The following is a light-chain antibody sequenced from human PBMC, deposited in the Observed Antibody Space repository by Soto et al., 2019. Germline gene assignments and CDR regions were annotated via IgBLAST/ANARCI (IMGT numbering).Light chain of an antibody. CDR3: SSYTSSSLYV. V-gene: IGLV2-14*01. Sequence: QSALTQPASVSVSPGQSITISCTGTSSDVGGYNYVSWYQQHPGKAPKLMIYEVSNRPSGVSNRFSGSKSGNTASLAISGIQAEEEAHYSWSSYTSSSLYVVGTGTKVTV. J-gene: IGLJ1*01. CDR1: SSDVGGYNY. CDR2: EVS.